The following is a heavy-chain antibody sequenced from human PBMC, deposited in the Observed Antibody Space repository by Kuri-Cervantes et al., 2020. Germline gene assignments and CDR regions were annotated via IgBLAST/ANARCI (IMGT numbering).Heavy chain of an antibody. CDR3: ARVLNEGGAFDI. J-gene: IGHJ3*02. CDR2: ISSGSYTI. CDR1: GFTFNSYN. Sequence: GGSLRLSCTASGFTFNSYNMNWVRQAPGKGLEWVSYISSGSYTIYYADSVKGRFTVSRDNANNSLYLQMNSLRAEDTALYYCARVLNEGGAFDIWGQGTMVTVSS. D-gene: IGHD1-1*01. V-gene: IGHV3-48*01.